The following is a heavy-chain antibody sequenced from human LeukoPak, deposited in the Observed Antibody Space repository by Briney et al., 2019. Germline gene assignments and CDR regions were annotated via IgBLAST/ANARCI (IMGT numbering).Heavy chain of an antibody. CDR2: ISSNGGST. V-gene: IGHV3-64*01. CDR1: GFTFSSNA. J-gene: IGHJ4*02. CDR3: AREGPRNYYFDY. Sequence: GGTLRLSCAASGFTFSSNAMHWVRQAPGKGLEYVSAISSNGGSTYYANSVKGRFTISKDNSKNTLYLQMGSLRAEDMAVYYCAREGPRNYYFDYWGQGTLVTVSS.